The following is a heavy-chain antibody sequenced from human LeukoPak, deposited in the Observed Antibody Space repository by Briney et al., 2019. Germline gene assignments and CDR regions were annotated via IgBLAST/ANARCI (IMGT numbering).Heavy chain of an antibody. J-gene: IGHJ6*03. CDR3: ARQYPLDYYYYYYMDV. D-gene: IGHD2/OR15-2a*01. CDR1: GYTFTSYY. V-gene: IGHV1-46*01. Sequence: GASVKVSCKASGYTFTSYYMHWVRQAPGQGLEWMGIINPSGGSTSYAQKVQGRVTMTRDTSTSTVYMELSSLRSKDTAVYYCARQYPLDYYYYYYMDVWGKGTTVTVSS. CDR2: INPSGGST.